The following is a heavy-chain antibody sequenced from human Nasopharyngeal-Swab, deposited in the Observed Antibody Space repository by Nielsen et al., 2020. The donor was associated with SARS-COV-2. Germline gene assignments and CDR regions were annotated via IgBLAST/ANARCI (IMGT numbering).Heavy chain of an antibody. CDR1: GYTFTSYA. CDR2: INAGNGNT. Sequence: ASVKVSCKASGYTFTSYAMHWVRQALGQRLEWMGWINAGNGNTKYSQKFQGRVTITRDTSASTAYMELSSLRSEDTAVYYCARGLASFGVVTKLDYWGQGTLVTVSS. J-gene: IGHJ4*02. D-gene: IGHD3-3*01. V-gene: IGHV1-3*01. CDR3: ARGLASFGVVTKLDY.